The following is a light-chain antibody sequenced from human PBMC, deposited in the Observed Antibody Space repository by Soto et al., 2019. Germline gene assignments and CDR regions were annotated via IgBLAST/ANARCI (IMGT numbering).Light chain of an antibody. Sequence: DIQMTQSPSCLCASVGDRGTITCRASKSIRSYSNWYRQKPXKAPKVLXXAASGLQTGVPSRFSGSGSGTDFTLSISSLQRDDLANYYCQQSYITPPGTSGQLT. CDR2: AAS. J-gene: IGKJ1*01. CDR1: KSIRSY. V-gene: IGKV1-39*01. CDR3: QQSYITPPGT.